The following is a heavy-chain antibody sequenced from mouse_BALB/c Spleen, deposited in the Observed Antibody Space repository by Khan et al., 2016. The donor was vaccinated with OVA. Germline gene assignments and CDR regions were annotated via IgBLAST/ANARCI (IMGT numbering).Heavy chain of an antibody. Sequence: QVQLKQSGAELAKPGASVKMSCKASGYTFSTYWIHWVKQRPGQGLEWIGYINPSSGYTYSNQRFNDKATLTADKSSSTAYMQLSSLTSEDSAVYYCARDRIDYWGQGTTLTVSS. CDR1: GYTFSTYW. J-gene: IGHJ2*01. CDR3: ARDRIDY. CDR2: INPSSGYT. V-gene: IGHV1-7*01.